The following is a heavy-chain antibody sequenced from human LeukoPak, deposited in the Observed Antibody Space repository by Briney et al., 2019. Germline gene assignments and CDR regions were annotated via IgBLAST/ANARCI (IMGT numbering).Heavy chain of an antibody. D-gene: IGHD2-2*01. CDR1: RFTFSSYG. J-gene: IGHJ6*02. Sequence: PGGSLRLSCAASRFTFSSYGMHWVRQAPGKGLEWVAVIWYEGSNKYYADSVKGRFTISRDNSKNTLYLQMNSLRAEDTAVYYCARAYCSSTSCYAFNYYYYGMDVWGQGTTVSVSS. V-gene: IGHV3-33*08. CDR2: IWYEGSNK. CDR3: ARAYCSSTSCYAFNYYYYGMDV.